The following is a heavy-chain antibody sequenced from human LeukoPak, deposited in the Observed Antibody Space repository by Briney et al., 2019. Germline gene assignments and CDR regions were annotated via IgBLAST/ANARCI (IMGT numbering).Heavy chain of an antibody. CDR3: AKEAGTTYSGSYHVLRHFDY. D-gene: IGHD1-26*01. CDR2: IRYDGSNK. V-gene: IGHV3-30*02. CDR1: GFTFSSYG. J-gene: IGHJ4*02. Sequence: PGGSLRLSCAASGFTFSSYGMHWVRQAPGKGLEWVAFIRYDGSNKYYADSVKGRFTISRDNSKNTLYLQMNSLRAEDTAVYYCAKEAGTTYSGSYHVLRHFDYWGQGTLVTVSS.